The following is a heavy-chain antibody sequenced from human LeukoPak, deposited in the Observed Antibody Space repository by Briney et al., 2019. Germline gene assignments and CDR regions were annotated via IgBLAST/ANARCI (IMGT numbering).Heavy chain of an antibody. Sequence: SETLSLTCTVSGGYISSYCWSWIRQPPGKGLEWIGYIYYSGSTNYNPSLKSRVTISVDTSKNQFSLKLSSVTAADTAVYYCARATTGIRYWYFDLWGRGTLVTVSS. V-gene: IGHV4-59*01. CDR2: IYYSGST. CDR1: GGYISSYC. J-gene: IGHJ2*01. D-gene: IGHD1-14*01. CDR3: ARATTGIRYWYFDL.